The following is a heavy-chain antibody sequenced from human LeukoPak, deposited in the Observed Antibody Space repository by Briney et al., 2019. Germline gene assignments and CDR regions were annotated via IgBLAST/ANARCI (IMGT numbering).Heavy chain of an antibody. Sequence: GRSLRPSCAASGFTFDDCAMHWVRQAPGKGLEWVSGISWNSGSIGYADSVKGRFTISRDNAKNSLYLQMNSLRAEDTALYYCAKDMTYGSGSYKVDYWGQGTLVTVSS. CDR1: GFTFDDCA. V-gene: IGHV3-9*01. D-gene: IGHD3-10*01. CDR3: AKDMTYGSGSYKVDY. CDR2: ISWNSGSI. J-gene: IGHJ4*02.